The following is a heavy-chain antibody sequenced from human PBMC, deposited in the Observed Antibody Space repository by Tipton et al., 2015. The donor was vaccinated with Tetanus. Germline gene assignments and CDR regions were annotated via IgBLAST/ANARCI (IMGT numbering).Heavy chain of an antibody. V-gene: IGHV4-4*07. CDR3: ARYHCTGTTCQHLDH. CDR2: IYISGKT. D-gene: IGHD2-8*02. J-gene: IGHJ4*01. CDR1: GGSISDYY. Sequence: TLSLTCTVSGGSISDYYWSWIRQPAGKGLEWIGRIYISGKTYYNPSLKSRITMSVDASKNQFSLKLSSVTAADTAVYYCARYHCTGTTCQHLDHWGQGTLVTVSS.